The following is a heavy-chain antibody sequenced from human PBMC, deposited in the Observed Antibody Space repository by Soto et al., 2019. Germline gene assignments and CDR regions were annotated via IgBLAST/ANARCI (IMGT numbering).Heavy chain of an antibody. Sequence: ASVKVSCKASGYTFTSYAMHWVRQAPGQRLEWMGWINAGNGNTKYSQKFQGRVTITRDTSASTAYMELSSLRSEDTAVYYCARVKVTMVRGVSRPAYNWFDPWGQGTLVTVSS. J-gene: IGHJ5*02. CDR2: INAGNGNT. CDR1: GYTFTSYA. V-gene: IGHV1-3*01. CDR3: ARVKVTMVRGVSRPAYNWFDP. D-gene: IGHD3-10*01.